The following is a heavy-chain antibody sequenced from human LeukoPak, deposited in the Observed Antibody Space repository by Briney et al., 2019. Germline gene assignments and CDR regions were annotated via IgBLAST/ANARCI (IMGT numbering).Heavy chain of an antibody. V-gene: IGHV4-34*01. CDR3: ARDASAGNDY. J-gene: IGHJ4*02. Sequence: SETLSLTCAVYGGSFSGYYWSWIRQPPGKGLEWIGEINHSGSTNYNPSLKSRVTISVVTSKNQFSLKLSSVTAADTAVYYCARDASAGNDYWGQGTLVTVSS. CDR2: INHSGST. D-gene: IGHD2-15*01. CDR1: GGSFSGYY.